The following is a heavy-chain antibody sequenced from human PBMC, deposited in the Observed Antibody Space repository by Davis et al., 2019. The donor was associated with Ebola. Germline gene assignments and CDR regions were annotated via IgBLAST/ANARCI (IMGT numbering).Heavy chain of an antibody. D-gene: IGHD3-3*02. J-gene: IGHJ3*02. V-gene: IGHV3-74*01. Sequence: FTISRDNAKNTLYLQMSSLRAEDTAVYYCAIFGVVSHDAFDIWGQGTMVTVSS. CDR3: AIFGVVSHDAFDI.